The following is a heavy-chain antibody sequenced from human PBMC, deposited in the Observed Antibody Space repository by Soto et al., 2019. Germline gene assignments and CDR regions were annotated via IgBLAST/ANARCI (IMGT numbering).Heavy chain of an antibody. CDR3: ARDRGGDSSSSTDAFDI. J-gene: IGHJ3*02. D-gene: IGHD6-6*01. CDR1: GFTFSSYS. V-gene: IGHV3-21*01. CDR2: ISSSSSYI. Sequence: GGSLRLSCAASGFTFSSYSMNWVRQAPGKGLEWVSSISSSSSYIYYEDSVKGRFTISRDNAKNSLYLQMNSLRAEDTAVYYCARDRGGDSSSSTDAFDIWGQGTMVTVSS.